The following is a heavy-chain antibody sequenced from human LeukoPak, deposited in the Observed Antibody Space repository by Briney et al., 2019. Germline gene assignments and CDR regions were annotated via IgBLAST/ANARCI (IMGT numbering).Heavy chain of an antibody. Sequence: PSQTLSLTCTVSGGSISSGSYYWSWIRQPAGKGLEWIGRIYTSGSTNYNPSLKSRVTISVDTSKNQFSLKLSSVTAADTAVYYCASGYYYGSGSSKLDYWGQGTLVTVSS. CDR2: IYTSGST. J-gene: IGHJ4*02. V-gene: IGHV4-61*02. CDR3: ASGYYYGSGSSKLDY. D-gene: IGHD3-10*01. CDR1: GGSISSGSYY.